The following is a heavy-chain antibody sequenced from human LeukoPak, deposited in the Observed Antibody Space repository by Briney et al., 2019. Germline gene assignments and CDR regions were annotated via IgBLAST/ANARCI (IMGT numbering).Heavy chain of an antibody. Sequence: KPSETLSLTCTVSGGSISSYHWSWIQQPPGKGLEWIGYTYYSGSANYNPSLKSRVALSLDTSKNQFSLKLSSVTAADTAVYFCARGVNYATFEDWGQGTLVTVSS. CDR2: TYYSGSA. D-gene: IGHD1-7*01. CDR1: GGSISSYH. J-gene: IGHJ4*02. V-gene: IGHV4-59*01. CDR3: ARGVNYATFED.